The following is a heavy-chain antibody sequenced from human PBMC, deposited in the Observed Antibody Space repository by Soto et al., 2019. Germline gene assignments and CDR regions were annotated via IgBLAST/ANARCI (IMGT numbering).Heavy chain of an antibody. D-gene: IGHD6-13*01. CDR2: ISYDGSNK. V-gene: IGHV3-30-3*01. Sequence: QVQLVESGGGVVQPGRSLRLSCAASGFTFSSYAMHWVRQAPGKGLEWVAVISYDGSNKYYADSVKGRVTISRDNSKTTLYLQMNSLRAEDTAVYYCARDRQPNAFDIWGQGTMVTVSS. J-gene: IGHJ3*02. CDR1: GFTFSSYA. CDR3: ARDRQPNAFDI.